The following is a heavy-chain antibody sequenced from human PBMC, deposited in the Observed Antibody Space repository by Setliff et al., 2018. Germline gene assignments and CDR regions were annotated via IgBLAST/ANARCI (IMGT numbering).Heavy chain of an antibody. V-gene: IGHV7-4-1*02. D-gene: IGHD2-15*01. J-gene: IGHJ6*03. CDR1: GYSFTTYG. CDR2: FNTYTGNP. Sequence: ASVKVSCKASGYSFTTYGMNWVPQAPGQGLEWMGWFNTYTGNPTYAQGFTGRFVFSLDTSVSTAYLQISSLKAEDTAVYYCARDNRGYAWDYYYYMDVWGKGTTVTVSS. CDR3: ARDNRGYAWDYYYYMDV.